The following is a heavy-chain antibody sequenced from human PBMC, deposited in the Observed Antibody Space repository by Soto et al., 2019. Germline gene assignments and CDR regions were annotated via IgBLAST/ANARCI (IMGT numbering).Heavy chain of an antibody. J-gene: IGHJ6*02. Sequence: ASVKVSCKASGYTFTSYGISWVRQAPGQGLEWMGWISAYNGNTNYAQKLQGRVTMTTDTSTSTAYMELRSLRSDDTAVYYCARVWFGELYDYYYGMDVWGQGTTVPVSS. CDR3: ARVWFGELYDYYYGMDV. CDR1: GYTFTSYG. CDR2: ISAYNGNT. D-gene: IGHD3-10*01. V-gene: IGHV1-18*01.